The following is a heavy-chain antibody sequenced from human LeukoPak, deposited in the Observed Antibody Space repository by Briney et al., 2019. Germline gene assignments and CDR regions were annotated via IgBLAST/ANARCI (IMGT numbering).Heavy chain of an antibody. D-gene: IGHD3-22*01. CDR3: ARMGDYYDSSGYRHDAFDI. J-gene: IGHJ3*02. V-gene: IGHV4-59*01. CDR1: GGSISSYY. CDR2: IYYSGST. Sequence: PSGTLSLTCTVSGGSISSYYWSWIRQPPGKGLEWIGYIYYSGSTNYNPSLKSRVTISLDTSKNQFSLKLSSVTAADTAVYYCARMGDYYDSSGYRHDAFDIWGQGTMVTVSS.